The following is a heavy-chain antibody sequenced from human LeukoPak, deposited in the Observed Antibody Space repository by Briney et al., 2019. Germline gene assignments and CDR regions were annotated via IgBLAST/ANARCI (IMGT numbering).Heavy chain of an antibody. D-gene: IGHD3-10*01. CDR1: GFTFTTYA. J-gene: IGHJ4*02. CDR2: ISDTGNST. V-gene: IGHV3-23*01. Sequence: PGGSLRLSCAASGFTFTTYAMNRVRQAPGKGLEWVSVISDTGNSTFYADSVKGRFTISRDNAKNSLYLQMNSLRDEDTAVYYCASPFGLFDYWGQGTLVTVSS. CDR3: ASPFGLFDY.